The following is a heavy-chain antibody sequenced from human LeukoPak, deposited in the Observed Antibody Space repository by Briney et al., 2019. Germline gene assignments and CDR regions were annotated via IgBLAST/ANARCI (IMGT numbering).Heavy chain of an antibody. CDR2: IYYSGST. V-gene: IGHV4-39*07. CDR1: GGSISSSSYY. Sequence: SETLSLTCTVSGGSISSSSYYWGWIRQPPGKGLEWIGSIYYSGSTYYNPSLKSRVTISVDTSKNQFSLKLGSVTAADTAVYYCARAYSCCYPYFDYWGQGTLVTVSS. CDR3: ARAYSCCYPYFDY. J-gene: IGHJ4*02. D-gene: IGHD2-2*01.